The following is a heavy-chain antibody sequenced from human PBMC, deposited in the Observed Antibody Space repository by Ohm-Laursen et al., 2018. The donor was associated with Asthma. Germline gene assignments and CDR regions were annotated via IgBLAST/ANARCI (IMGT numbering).Heavy chain of an antibody. CDR1: GYTFNSYD. CDR3: ARVLSYYDHSSYYDRIDY. CDR2: MNPNSGTT. V-gene: IGHV1-8*01. Sequence: ASVKVSCKTSGYTFNSYDINWVRQATGQGLEWMGWMNPNSGTTGYAQKFQGRVTMTRNTSITTAYMELSSLRSDDTAVYYCARVLSYYDHSSYYDRIDYWGQGSLVTVSS. J-gene: IGHJ4*02. D-gene: IGHD3-22*01.